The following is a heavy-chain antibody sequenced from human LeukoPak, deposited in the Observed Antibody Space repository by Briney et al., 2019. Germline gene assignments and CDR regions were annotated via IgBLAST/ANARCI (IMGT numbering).Heavy chain of an antibody. V-gene: IGHV3-23*01. D-gene: IGHD3-22*01. Sequence: PGGSLRLSCAASGFTFSDYYMSWIRQAPGKGLEWVSAISGSGGSTYYADSVKGRFTISRDNSKNTLYLQMNSLRAEDTAVYYCAKDPPTSITMIVVVTDYWGQGTLVTVSS. CDR2: ISGSGGST. CDR1: GFTFSDYY. CDR3: AKDPPTSITMIVVVTDY. J-gene: IGHJ4*02.